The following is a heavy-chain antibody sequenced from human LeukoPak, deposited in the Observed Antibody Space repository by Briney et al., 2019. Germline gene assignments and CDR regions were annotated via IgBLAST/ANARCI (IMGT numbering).Heavy chain of an antibody. V-gene: IGHV4-38-2*01. Sequence: SETLSLTCDVSGYSINSGYYWAWIRQPPGKGPEWIGSIYHSGNTYQSPSLKSRVTISLDTSKNQFSLNLHSVTAADTAVYYCARSHSLYYGPYMDVWGKGTTIIVSS. CDR2: IYHSGNT. CDR3: ARSHSLYYGPYMDV. CDR1: GYSINSGYY. J-gene: IGHJ6*03. D-gene: IGHD3-10*01.